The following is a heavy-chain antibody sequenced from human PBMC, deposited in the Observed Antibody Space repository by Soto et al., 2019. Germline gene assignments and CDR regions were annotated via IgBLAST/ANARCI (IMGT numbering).Heavy chain of an antibody. V-gene: IGHV1-8*01. CDR3: ARDPLQGGWSGFDP. D-gene: IGHD6-19*01. J-gene: IGHJ5*02. Sequence: VASVKVSCKASGYSFTNNDVTWVRQATGQGLEWMGWMNPGSGDTGYAQKFQGRVTMTRDTSISTAYMELSRLRSDDTAVYYCARDPLQGGWSGFDPWGQGTLVTVSS. CDR2: MNPGSGDT. CDR1: GYSFTNND.